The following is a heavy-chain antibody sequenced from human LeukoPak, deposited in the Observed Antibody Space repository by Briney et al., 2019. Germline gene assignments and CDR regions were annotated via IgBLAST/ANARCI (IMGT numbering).Heavy chain of an antibody. J-gene: IGHJ6*03. Sequence: PSETLSLTCAVYGGSFSGYYWSWIRQPPGKGLEWIGEINHSGSTNYNPSLKSRVTISVDTSKNQFSLKLSSVTAADTAVYYCARGNGVVVPAARGHYYYMDVWGKGTTVTVSS. CDR2: INHSGST. V-gene: IGHV4-34*01. CDR3: ARGNGVVVPAARGHYYYMDV. CDR1: GGSFSGYY. D-gene: IGHD2-2*01.